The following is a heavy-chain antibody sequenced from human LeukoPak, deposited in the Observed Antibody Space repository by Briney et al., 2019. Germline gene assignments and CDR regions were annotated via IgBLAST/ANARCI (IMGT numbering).Heavy chain of an antibody. J-gene: IGHJ6*03. Sequence: PSETLSLTCTVSGGSISSYYWSWIRQPPGKGLEWIGYIYTSGSTNYNPSLKSRVTVSVDTSKNQFSLKLSSVTAADTAVYYCARTPAAIHYYYYYYMDVWGKGTTVTVSS. CDR1: GGSISSYY. CDR3: ARTPAAIHYYYYYYMDV. CDR2: IYTSGST. V-gene: IGHV4-4*09. D-gene: IGHD2-2*02.